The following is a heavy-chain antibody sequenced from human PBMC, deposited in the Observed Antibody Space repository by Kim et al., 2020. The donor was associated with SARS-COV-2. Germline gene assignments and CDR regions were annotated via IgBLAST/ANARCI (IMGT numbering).Heavy chain of an antibody. CDR1: TFAFSIYE. Sequence: GGSLRLSCAASTFAFSIYEMNWLRQAPGKGLEWLSYISNTGDTVYYAESIEGRFTISRDNANNSLFLQMDSLRVEDTAVYYCALIMPRENSFNIWGQGTVVTV. V-gene: IGHV3-48*03. CDR3: ALIMPRENSFNI. J-gene: IGHJ3*02. CDR2: ISNTGDTV. D-gene: IGHD2-2*01.